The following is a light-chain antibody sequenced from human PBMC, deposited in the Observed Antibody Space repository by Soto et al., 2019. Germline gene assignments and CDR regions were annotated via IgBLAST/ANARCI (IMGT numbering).Light chain of an antibody. J-gene: IGLJ3*02. CDR1: SSDIGGYNY. CDR3: SSYAGSNNLGV. CDR2: EVS. V-gene: IGLV2-8*01. Sequence: QSVLTRPPSASGSPGQSVTISCTGTSSDIGGYNYVSWYQQHPGKAPKVMIYEVSKRPSGVPDRFSGSKSGNTASLTVSGLQPEDEADYYCSSYAGSNNLGVFGGGTKVTVL.